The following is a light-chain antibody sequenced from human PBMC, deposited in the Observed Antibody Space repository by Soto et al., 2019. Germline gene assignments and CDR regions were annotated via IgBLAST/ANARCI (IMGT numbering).Light chain of an antibody. Sequence: QSVLTQPPSVSGAPGQRVTISCTGSSSNIGAGYDVQWYQQLPETAPKLLIYTNANRPSGVADRFSGSKSGTSASLAITGLQAEDEADYYCQSYDSSLTGWVFGGGTKVTVL. CDR2: TNA. V-gene: IGLV1-40*01. CDR1: SSNIGAGYD. J-gene: IGLJ3*02. CDR3: QSYDSSLTGWV.